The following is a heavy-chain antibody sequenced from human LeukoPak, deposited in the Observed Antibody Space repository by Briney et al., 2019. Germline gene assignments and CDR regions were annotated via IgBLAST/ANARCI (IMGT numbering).Heavy chain of an antibody. CDR1: GFDLNTYE. Sequence: GGSLRLSCAASGFDLNTYEMNWVRQAPGKGLEWIADITISGHTKNYADCVKGRFTISRDNAGTSLYLQMNSLRVEDTGVYYCARGDPHADLWGQGTLVTVSS. V-gene: IGHV3-48*03. CDR2: ITISGHTK. J-gene: IGHJ5*02. CDR3: ARGDPHADL.